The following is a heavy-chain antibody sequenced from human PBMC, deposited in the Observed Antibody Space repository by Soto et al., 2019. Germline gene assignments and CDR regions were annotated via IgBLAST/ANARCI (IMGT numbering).Heavy chain of an antibody. D-gene: IGHD2-21*02. J-gene: IGHJ6*02. CDR2: INPSGDST. CDR1: GYTFSSYH. V-gene: IGHV1-46*01. Sequence: QVQLVQSGAEVKKPGASVKVSRKASGYTFSSYHMHWVRQAPGQGLEWMGMINPSGDSTGYAQNLQSRLTMTRDTSTSTVYMELSSLRSEDTAVYYCTRDQGSCGGDCYRGSMDGMDVWGQGTTVTVSS. CDR3: TRDQGSCGGDCYRGSMDGMDV.